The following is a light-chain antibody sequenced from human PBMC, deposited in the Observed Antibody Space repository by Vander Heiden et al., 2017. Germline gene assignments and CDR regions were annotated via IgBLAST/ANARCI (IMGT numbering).Light chain of an antibody. Sequence: QSVLTQPPPVSAPPGQKVTLSCSRSSSNIGNNYVSWYQQFPGTAPKLLIYDKNKRPSGIPDRFSGSKSGTSATLGITGLQTGDEADYYCGTWASSLSLWVFGGGTKLTVL. CDR3: GTWASSLSLWV. V-gene: IGLV1-51*01. CDR1: SSNIGNNY. CDR2: DKN. J-gene: IGLJ3*02.